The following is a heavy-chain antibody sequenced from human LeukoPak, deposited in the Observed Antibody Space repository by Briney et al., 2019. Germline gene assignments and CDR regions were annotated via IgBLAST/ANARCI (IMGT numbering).Heavy chain of an antibody. V-gene: IGHV4-59*01. J-gene: IGHJ5*02. CDR2: IYYSGST. CDR1: GGSISSYY. Sequence: PSETLSLTCTVSGGSISSYYWSWIRQPPGKGLEWIGYIYYSGSTNYNPSLKSRVTISVDTSKNQFSLKLSSVTAADTAVYYCARHIAVAGTRYFDWFDPWGQGTLVTVSS. D-gene: IGHD6-19*01. CDR3: ARHIAVAGTRYFDWFDP.